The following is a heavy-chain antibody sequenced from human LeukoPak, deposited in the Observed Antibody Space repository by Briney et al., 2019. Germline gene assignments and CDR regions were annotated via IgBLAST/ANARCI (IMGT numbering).Heavy chain of an antibody. Sequence: GGSLRLSCAASGFTFSTYWMSWVRQAPGKGLEWVSSISSSSGYMYYADSVKGRFTISRDNAKNSLYLQMNSLRAEDTGVYYCAAPGYGDYVDYWGQGTLVTVSS. CDR2: ISSSSGYM. J-gene: IGHJ4*02. D-gene: IGHD4-17*01. CDR3: AAPGYGDYVDY. V-gene: IGHV3-21*01. CDR1: GFTFSTYW.